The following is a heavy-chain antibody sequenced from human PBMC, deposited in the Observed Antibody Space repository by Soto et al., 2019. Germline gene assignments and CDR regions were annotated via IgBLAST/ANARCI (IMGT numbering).Heavy chain of an antibody. CDR2: IIPMLGIA. Sequence: QVQLVQSGAEVKKPGSSVKVSWKDSGGTFSTYSMFWVRQAPGQGLEWMGRIIPMLGIANYAQRFQDRVTITADKSTATAYMELSSLRSEDTALYYCTIGSWSGEVFDIWDQGTMVTVSS. D-gene: IGHD2-21*01. CDR1: GGTFSTYS. J-gene: IGHJ3*02. V-gene: IGHV1-69*02. CDR3: TIGSWSGEVFDI.